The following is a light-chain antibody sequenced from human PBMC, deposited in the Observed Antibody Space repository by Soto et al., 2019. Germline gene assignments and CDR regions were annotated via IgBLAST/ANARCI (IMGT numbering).Light chain of an antibody. V-gene: IGKV1-12*01. CDR1: QDICRR. CDR2: TVS. J-gene: IGKJ1*01. CDR3: LQVANFPRT. Sequence: DIQMTQSPSFVSASIGDRVTITCRASQDICRRLAWLQQKQGKAPRVXTQTVSTLQVGVPARFSGSGSGTEFTLTISSLDPDDFETDYCLQVANFPRTFGQGTKVDIK.